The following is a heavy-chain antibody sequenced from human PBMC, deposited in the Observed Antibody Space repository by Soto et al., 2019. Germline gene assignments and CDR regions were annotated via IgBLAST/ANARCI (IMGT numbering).Heavy chain of an antibody. CDR2: TYYRSKWYN. Sequence: SQTLSLTCAISGDSVSSNSAAWNWIRQSPSRGLEWLGRTYYRSKWYNDYAVSVKSRITINPDTSKNQFSLQLNSVTPEDTAVYYCARDVLSLMERWLVTYYYYGMDVWGQGTTVTVSS. CDR3: ARDVLSLMERWLVTYYYYGMDV. V-gene: IGHV6-1*01. D-gene: IGHD6-19*01. CDR1: GDSVSSNSAA. J-gene: IGHJ6*02.